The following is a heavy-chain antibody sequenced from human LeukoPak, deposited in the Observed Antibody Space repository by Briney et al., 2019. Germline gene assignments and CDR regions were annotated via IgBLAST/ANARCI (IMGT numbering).Heavy chain of an antibody. J-gene: IGHJ5*02. Sequence: ETLSLTCTVSGGSISSYYWRWIRQPAGKGLEWVSGIPSSGPITYYADSVKGRFTISRDNSKNTLYLQMNSLTAEDTGIYYCANRVAQHDSWGQGTLVPVSS. CDR2: IPSSGPIT. V-gene: IGHV3-23*01. D-gene: IGHD3-3*01. CDR3: ANRVAQHDS. CDR1: GGSISSYY.